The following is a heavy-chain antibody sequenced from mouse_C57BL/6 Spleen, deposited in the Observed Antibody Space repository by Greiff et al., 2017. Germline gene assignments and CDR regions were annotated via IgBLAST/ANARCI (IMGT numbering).Heavy chain of an antibody. D-gene: IGHD1-1*01. Sequence: QVQLQQPGTELVKPGASVKLSCKASGYTFTSYWMHWVKQRPGQGLEWIGNINPSNGGTNYNEKFKSKATLTVDKSSSTAYMQLSSLTSEDSAVYYCARPITTVVATGYAMDYWGQGTSVTVSS. V-gene: IGHV1-53*01. CDR3: ARPITTVVATGYAMDY. CDR1: GYTFTSYW. J-gene: IGHJ4*01. CDR2: INPSNGGT.